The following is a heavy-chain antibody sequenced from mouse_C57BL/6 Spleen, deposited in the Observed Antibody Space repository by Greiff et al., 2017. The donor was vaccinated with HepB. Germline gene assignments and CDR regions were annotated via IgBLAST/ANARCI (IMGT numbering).Heavy chain of an antibody. V-gene: IGHV8-12*01. D-gene: IGHD3-3*01. CDR2: IYWDDDK. CDR1: GFSLSTSGMG. Sequence: QVTLKECGPGILQSSQTLSLTCSFSGFSLSTSGMGVSWIRQPSGKGLEWLAHIYWDDDKRYNPSLKSRLTISKDTSRNQVFLKITSVDTADTATYYCARRLLAGVFAYWGQGTLVTVSA. CDR3: ARRLLAGVFAY. J-gene: IGHJ3*01.